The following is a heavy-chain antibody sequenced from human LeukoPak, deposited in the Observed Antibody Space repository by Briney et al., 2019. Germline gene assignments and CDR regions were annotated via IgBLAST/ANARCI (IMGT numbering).Heavy chain of an antibody. J-gene: IGHJ4*02. D-gene: IGHD3-3*01. Sequence: ASVKVSCKASGYTFTGYYMHWVRQAPGQGLEWMGWINPNSGGTNYAQKFQGRVTMTRDTSISTAYMELSRLRSDDTAVYYCAKDGSNHYDFWSGYYPDYWGQGTLVTVSS. CDR1: GYTFTGYY. CDR2: INPNSGGT. V-gene: IGHV1-2*02. CDR3: AKDGSNHYDFWSGYYPDY.